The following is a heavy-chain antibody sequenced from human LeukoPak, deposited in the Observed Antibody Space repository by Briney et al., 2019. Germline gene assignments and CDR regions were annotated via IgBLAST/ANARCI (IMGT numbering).Heavy chain of an antibody. Sequence: SETLSLTCTVSGGSISSSSYYWGWIRQPPGKGLEWIGSIYYSGSTYYNPSLKSRVTISVDTSKNQFSLKLSSVTAADTAVYYCARGGPTVTTAPLDYWGQGTLVTVSS. V-gene: IGHV4-39*07. J-gene: IGHJ4*02. CDR3: ARGGPTVTTAPLDY. CDR2: IYYSGST. CDR1: GGSISSSSYY. D-gene: IGHD4-17*01.